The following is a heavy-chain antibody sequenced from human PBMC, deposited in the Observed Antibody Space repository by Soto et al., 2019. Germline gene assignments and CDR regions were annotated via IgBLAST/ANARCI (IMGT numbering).Heavy chain of an antibody. CDR1: GGSISGYY. J-gene: IGHJ4*02. CDR3: ARVYSSSWHTDY. Sequence: SEILSLTCTVSGGSISGYYWSWIRQPPGKGLEWIGYINYSGSTNYNPSLKSRVTISVDTSKNQFSLKLSSVTAADTAVYFCARVYSSSWHTDYWGQGTLVTVSS. CDR2: INYSGST. D-gene: IGHD6-13*01. V-gene: IGHV4-59*01.